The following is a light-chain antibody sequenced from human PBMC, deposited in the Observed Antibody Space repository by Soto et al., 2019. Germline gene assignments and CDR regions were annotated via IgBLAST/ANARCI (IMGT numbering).Light chain of an antibody. CDR1: QSVLYSSNNKNY. CDR2: WAS. V-gene: IGKV4-1*01. J-gene: IGKJ3*01. CDR3: QQYYSIPVT. Sequence: IVMTQSPDSLAVSLGERATINCKSSQSVLYSSNNKNYLAWYQQKPGQPPKLLIYWASTRESGVPDRFSGSGSGTDFTLTISSLQAEDVAVYYCQQYYSIPVTFGPGTKVDIK.